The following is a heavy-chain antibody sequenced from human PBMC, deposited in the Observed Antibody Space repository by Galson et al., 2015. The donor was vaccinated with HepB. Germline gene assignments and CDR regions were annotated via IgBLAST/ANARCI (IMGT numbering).Heavy chain of an antibody. V-gene: IGHV4-39*01. Sequence: ETLSLTCTVSGGSISSSSYYWGWIRQPPGKGLEWIGSIYYSGSTYYNPSLKSRVTISVDTSKNQFSLKLSSVTAADTAVYYCARLRLKPQLLFGRATGWFDPWGQGTLVTVSS. CDR1: GGSISSSSYY. CDR2: IYYSGST. CDR3: ARLRLKPQLLFGRATGWFDP. J-gene: IGHJ5*02. D-gene: IGHD2-2*01.